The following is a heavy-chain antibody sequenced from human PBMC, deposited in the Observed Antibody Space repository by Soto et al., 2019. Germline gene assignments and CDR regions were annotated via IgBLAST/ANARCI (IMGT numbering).Heavy chain of an antibody. Sequence: QLQLQESGPGLVKPSETLSLTCTVSGGSISSSSYYWGWIRQPPGKGLEWIGSIYTSGSTNYNPSLKSRVTMSVDTSKNQFSLKLSSVTAADTAVYYCAREWDFWSGYYYYFDYWGQGTLVTVSS. CDR3: AREWDFWSGYYYYFDY. CDR1: GGSISSSSYY. CDR2: IYTSGST. J-gene: IGHJ4*02. D-gene: IGHD3-3*01. V-gene: IGHV4-39*07.